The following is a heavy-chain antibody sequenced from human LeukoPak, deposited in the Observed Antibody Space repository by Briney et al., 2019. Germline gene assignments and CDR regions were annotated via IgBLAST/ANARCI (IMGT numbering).Heavy chain of an antibody. V-gene: IGHV3-43*02. J-gene: IGHJ4*02. CDR2: ISGDGGST. Sequence: GGSLRLSCAASGFTFDDYAMHWVRQAPGKGLEWVSLISGDGGSTYYADSVKGRFTISRDNSKNSLYLQMNSLRTEDTALYYCAKDPYYYDSSGYSDHCWGQGTLVTVSS. D-gene: IGHD3-22*01. CDR3: AKDPYYYDSSGYSDHC. CDR1: GFTFDDYA.